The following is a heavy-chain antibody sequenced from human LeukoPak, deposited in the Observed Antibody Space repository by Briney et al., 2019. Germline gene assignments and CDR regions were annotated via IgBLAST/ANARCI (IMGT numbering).Heavy chain of an antibody. CDR2: IGGSDGST. Sequence: PGGSLRLSCAASGFTFSIYAMSWVRHAPGKRLECVSAIGGSDGSTYYADSVNVRFTIAKDNSKNTLYLQMNSMRDEDTAVYYCAKALYYYDSGSYPFDYWGEGTLVTVSS. CDR3: AKALYYYDSGSYPFDY. D-gene: IGHD3-10*01. V-gene: IGHV3-23*01. J-gene: IGHJ4*02. CDR1: GFTFSIYA.